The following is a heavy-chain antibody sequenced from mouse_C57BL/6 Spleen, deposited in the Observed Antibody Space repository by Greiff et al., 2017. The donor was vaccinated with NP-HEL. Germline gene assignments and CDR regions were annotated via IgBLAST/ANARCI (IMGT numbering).Heavy chain of an antibody. CDR3: ARSGYGSRWFAY. J-gene: IGHJ3*01. CDR1: GYSFSSYW. D-gene: IGHD1-1*01. V-gene: IGHV1-80*01. CDR2: IYPGDGDT. Sequence: QVQLQQSGAELVKPGASVKISCKASGYSFSSYWMNWVKQRPGKGLEWIGQIYPGDGDTNYNGKFKGKATLTADKSSSTAYMQLSSLTSEDSAVYFCARSGYGSRWFAYWGQGTLVTVSA.